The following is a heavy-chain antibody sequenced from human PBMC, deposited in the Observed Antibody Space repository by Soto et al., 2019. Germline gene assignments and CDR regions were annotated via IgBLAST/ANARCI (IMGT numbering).Heavy chain of an antibody. V-gene: IGHV5-10-1*01. CDR3: AHRRGDLLTGHYYFDY. CDR1: GYNFADYW. D-gene: IGHD3-9*01. J-gene: IGHJ4*02. CDR2: IDPSNFHI. Sequence: PGESLKISCRGSGYNFADYWISWVRQTPEKGMEWLGRIDPSNFHINYGPSFEGHVTISADKSISTAYLHWSSLKASDTAIYYCAHRRGDLLTGHYYFDYWGQGTLVTVSS.